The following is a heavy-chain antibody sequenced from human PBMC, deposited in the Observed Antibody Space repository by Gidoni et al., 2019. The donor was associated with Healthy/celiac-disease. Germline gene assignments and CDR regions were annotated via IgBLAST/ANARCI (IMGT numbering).Heavy chain of an antibody. CDR2: IYHSGSP. D-gene: IGHD2-15*01. CDR1: GYSISRGYY. J-gene: IGHJ6*02. CDR3: ARVLLRSGSVYYYYGMDV. Sequence: QVQLQESGPGLVKPSEPLSLTCPVSGYSISRGYYWGWSRQPPGKGLEWIGSIYHSGSPYYNPSLKSRVTISVDTSKNQFSLKLSSVTAADTAVYYCARVLLRSGSVYYYYGMDVWGQGTTVTVSS. V-gene: IGHV4-38-2*02.